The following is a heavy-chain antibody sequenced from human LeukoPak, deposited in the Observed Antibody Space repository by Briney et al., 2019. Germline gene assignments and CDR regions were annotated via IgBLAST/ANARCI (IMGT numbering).Heavy chain of an antibody. CDR2: ISGSAHKI. CDR1: GTTLSNYA. V-gene: IGHV3-23*01. D-gene: IGHD5-18*01. Sequence: GGSLRLSCVASGTTLSNYAVSWVRQAPDKGLDWVSVISGSAHKIRYADSVKGRFTISRDNSENIVYLQMNNLRAEDTAVYYCAGRVTGYSSGYVYWGQGTLVTVSS. CDR3: AGRVTGYSSGYVY. J-gene: IGHJ4*02.